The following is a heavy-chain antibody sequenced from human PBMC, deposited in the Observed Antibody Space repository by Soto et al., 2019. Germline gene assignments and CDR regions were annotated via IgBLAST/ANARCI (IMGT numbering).Heavy chain of an antibody. CDR1: GFSFSTRAVC. D-gene: IGHD2-21*01. J-gene: IGHJ4*02. CDR3: ARISSYSYFDY. CDR2: IDWDNDK. V-gene: IGHV2-70*11. Sequence: SGPTLVNSTQTLTLTCTFSGFSFSTRAVCVSWIRQPPGKALEWLARIDWDNDKYYSASLKTRLTISKDTSKNQVVLTLTNMDPVDTATYYCARISSYSYFDYWGQGALVTVSS.